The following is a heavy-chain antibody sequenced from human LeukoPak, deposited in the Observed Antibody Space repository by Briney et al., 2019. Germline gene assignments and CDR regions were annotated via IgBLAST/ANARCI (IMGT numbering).Heavy chain of an antibody. CDR2: IRQDGSQK. V-gene: IGHV3-7*01. CDR1: GFTFSSYW. D-gene: IGHD4-17*01. CDR3: ARESGAVTSEVYFDY. Sequence: GGSLRLSCAASGFTFSSYWMSWVRQAPGEGLEWVATIRQDGSQKYYVDSVKGRFTISRDNAKNSLYLQMNSLRAEDTAVYYCARESGAVTSEVYFDYWVQGTLVTVSS. J-gene: IGHJ4*02.